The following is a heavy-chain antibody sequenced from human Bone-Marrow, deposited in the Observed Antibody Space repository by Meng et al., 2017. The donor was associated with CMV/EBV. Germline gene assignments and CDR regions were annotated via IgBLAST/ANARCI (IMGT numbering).Heavy chain of an antibody. Sequence: SETLSLTCIVSGYSISSGYYWGWIRQPPGKGLEWIGSIYYSGSTYYNPSLKSRVTISVDTSKNQFSLKLSSVTAADTAVYYCARGRGGSGAFDIWGQGTMVTVSS. CDR3: ARGRGGSGAFDI. J-gene: IGHJ3*02. V-gene: IGHV4-38-2*02. CDR1: GYSISSGYY. CDR2: IYYSGST.